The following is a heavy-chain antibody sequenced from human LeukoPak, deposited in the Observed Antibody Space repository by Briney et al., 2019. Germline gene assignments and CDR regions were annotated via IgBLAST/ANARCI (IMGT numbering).Heavy chain of an antibody. CDR1: GGSISSSSYY. CDR3: ARRTSWGRDFDY. D-gene: IGHD7-27*01. J-gene: IGHJ4*02. Sequence: PSETLSLTCTVSGGSISSSSYYWGWIRQPPGKGLEWIGSIYYSGSTYYNPSLKSRVTISVDTSKNQFSLKLSSVTAADTAVYYCARRTSWGRDFDYWGQGTLVTVSS. CDR2: IYYSGST. V-gene: IGHV4-39*07.